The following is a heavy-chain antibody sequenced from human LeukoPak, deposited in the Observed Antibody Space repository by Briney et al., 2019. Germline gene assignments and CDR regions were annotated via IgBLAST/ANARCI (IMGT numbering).Heavy chain of an antibody. CDR2: IYYSGST. CDR3: AGSSWYVGRFDY. CDR1: GGSISSHY. J-gene: IGHJ4*02. V-gene: IGHV4-59*11. Sequence: SETLSLTCTVSGGSISSHYWSWIRQPPGKGLEWIGYIYYSGSTNYNPSLKSRATISVDTSKNQFSLKLSSVTAADTAGYYCAGSSWYVGRFDYWGQGTLVTVSS. D-gene: IGHD6-13*01.